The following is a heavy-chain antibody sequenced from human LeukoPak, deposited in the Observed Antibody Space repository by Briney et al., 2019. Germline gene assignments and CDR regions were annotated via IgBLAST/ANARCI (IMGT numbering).Heavy chain of an antibody. Sequence: GGSLRLSCAASGFIFSTYSLNWVRQAPGKGLEWVSHISSSSSSIYYADSVKGRFSISRDNAKNSLYLQMNSLRDEDTAVYYCARGGYGSRWYFFDHWGQGTLVTVSS. CDR2: ISSSSSSI. CDR1: GFIFSTYS. CDR3: ARGGYGSRWYFFDH. V-gene: IGHV3-48*02. D-gene: IGHD6-13*01. J-gene: IGHJ4*02.